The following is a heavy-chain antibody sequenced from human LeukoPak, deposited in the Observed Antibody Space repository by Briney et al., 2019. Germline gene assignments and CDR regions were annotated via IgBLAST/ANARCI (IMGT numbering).Heavy chain of an antibody. CDR1: GGSFSGYY. CDR3: ARVGDQIIDY. CDR2: INHSGST. J-gene: IGHJ4*02. V-gene: IGHV4-34*01. D-gene: IGHD3-16*01. Sequence: SETLSLTCAVYGGSFSGYYWSWIRQPPGKGLEWIGEINHSGSTNYNPSLKSRVTISVDTSKNQFSLKLSSVTAADTAVYYCARVGDQIIDYWGRGTLVTVSS.